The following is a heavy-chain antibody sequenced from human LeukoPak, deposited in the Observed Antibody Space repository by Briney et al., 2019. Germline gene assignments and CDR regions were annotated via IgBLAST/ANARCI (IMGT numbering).Heavy chain of an antibody. J-gene: IGHJ4*02. CDR2: IYYSGST. V-gene: IGHV4-30-4*01. CDR1: GGSISSGDYY. Sequence: SETLSLTCTVSGGSISSGDYYWSWIRQPPGKGLEWIGHIYYSGSTYYNPSLKSRVTISVDTSKNQFSLKLSSVTAADTAVYYCARVRSYGYYFDYWGQGTLVTVSS. CDR3: ARVRSYGYYFDY. D-gene: IGHD5-18*01.